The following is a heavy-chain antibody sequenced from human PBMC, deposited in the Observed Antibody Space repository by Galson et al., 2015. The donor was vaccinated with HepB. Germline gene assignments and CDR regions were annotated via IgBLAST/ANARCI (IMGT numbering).Heavy chain of an antibody. CDR2: INPNSGGT. D-gene: IGHD2-2*01. CDR3: ARDCIYCSSTRAMAY. V-gene: IGHV1-2*02. CDR1: GYTFTGYY. Sequence: SVKVSCKASGYTFTGYYMHWVRQAPGQGLEWMGWINPNSGGTNYAQKFQGRVTMTRDTSISTAYMELSRLRSDDTAVYYCARDCIYCSSTRAMAYWGQGTLVTVSS. J-gene: IGHJ4*02.